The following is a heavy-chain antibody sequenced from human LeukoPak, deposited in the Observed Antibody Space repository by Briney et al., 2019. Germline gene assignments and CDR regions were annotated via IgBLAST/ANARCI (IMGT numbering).Heavy chain of an antibody. D-gene: IGHD5-24*01. V-gene: IGHV3-7*03. J-gene: IGHJ4*02. CDR3: AGYNYYFDY. CDR1: GFTLSSYW. Sequence: PGGSLRLSCVASGFTLSSYWMSWVRQAPGKGLEWVANIKQDGSEKYYVDFVKGRFTISRDNAKKSLYLQMNSLRAEDTAVYYCAGYNYYFDYWGQGTLVTVSS. CDR2: IKQDGSEK.